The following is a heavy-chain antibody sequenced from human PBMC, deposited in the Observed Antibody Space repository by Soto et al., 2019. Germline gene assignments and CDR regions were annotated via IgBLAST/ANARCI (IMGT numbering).Heavy chain of an antibody. CDR2: MYPNNGQT. D-gene: IGHD3-16*01. V-gene: IGHV1-8*01. J-gene: IGHJ5*02. Sequence: QVQLVQSGAEVKRPGASVKVSCKASGDTLSNFDFNWVRQATGQGLEWMGWMYPNNGQTAYARTFQGRVTMTWNSAISTPYMELSSLTSEDTAVCYCATMIRGLIHWLDPWGQGTLVTVSS. CDR1: GDTLSNFD. CDR3: ATMIRGLIHWLDP.